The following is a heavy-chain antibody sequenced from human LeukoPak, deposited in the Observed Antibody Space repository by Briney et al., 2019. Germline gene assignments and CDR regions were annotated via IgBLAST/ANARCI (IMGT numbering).Heavy chain of an antibody. CDR3: ARQTRMIVVVPDWFDP. V-gene: IGHV4-34*01. Sequence: SETLSLTCTVSGGSVTDYYWSWIRQPPGKGLEWIGEINHSGSTNYNPSLKSRVTISVDTSKNQFSLKLSSVTAADTAVYYCARQTRMIVVVPDWFDPWGQGTLVTVSS. D-gene: IGHD3-22*01. J-gene: IGHJ5*02. CDR1: GGSVTDYY. CDR2: INHSGST.